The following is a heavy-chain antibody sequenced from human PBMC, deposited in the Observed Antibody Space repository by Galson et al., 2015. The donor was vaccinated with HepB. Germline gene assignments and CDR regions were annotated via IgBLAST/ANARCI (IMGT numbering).Heavy chain of an antibody. CDR1: GGSFSGYY. J-gene: IGHJ6*03. CDR3: ARRSQADIVVVPAALDDYYYYMDV. Sequence: ETLSLTCAVYGGSFSGYYWSWIRQPPGKGLEWIGEINHSGSTNYNPSLKSRVTISVDTSKNQFSLKLSSVTAADTAVYYCARRSQADIVVVPAALDDYYYYMDVWGKGTTVTVSS. D-gene: IGHD2-2*01. V-gene: IGHV4-34*01. CDR2: INHSGST.